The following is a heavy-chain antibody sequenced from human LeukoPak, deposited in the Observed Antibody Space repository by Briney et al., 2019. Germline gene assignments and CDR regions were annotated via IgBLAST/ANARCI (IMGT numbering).Heavy chain of an antibody. Sequence: PGGSLRLSCAASGLTFSSYSMKWVRQAPGKGLEWVSSISGSSSYIYYADSVQGRFTISRDNAKNSLYLQMNSLRAEDTAVYYCARDRSYGSFDYWGQGTLVTVSS. J-gene: IGHJ4*02. D-gene: IGHD5-18*01. CDR3: ARDRSYGSFDY. V-gene: IGHV3-21*01. CDR2: ISGSSSYI. CDR1: GLTFSSYS.